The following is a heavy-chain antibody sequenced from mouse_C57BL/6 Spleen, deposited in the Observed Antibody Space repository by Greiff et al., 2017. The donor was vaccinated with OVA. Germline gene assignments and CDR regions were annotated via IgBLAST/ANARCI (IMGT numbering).Heavy chain of an antibody. D-gene: IGHD2-4*01. J-gene: IGHJ2*01. CDR3: SRSGDYDPDY. CDR1: GYTFTSYW. V-gene: IGHV1-55*01. Sequence: VKLQQPGAELVKPGASVKMSCKASGYTFTSYWITWVKQRPGQGLEWIGDIYPGSGSTNYNEKFKSKATLTVDKSSSTADIQLISLTSEDSAVYYCSRSGDYDPDYWGQGTTLTVSS. CDR2: IYPGSGST.